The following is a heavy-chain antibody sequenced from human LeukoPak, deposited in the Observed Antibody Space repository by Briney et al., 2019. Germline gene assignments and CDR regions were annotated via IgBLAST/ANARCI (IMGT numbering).Heavy chain of an antibody. V-gene: IGHV7-4-1*02. Sequence: ASVKVSCKASGYTFTDYGTHWVRQAPGQGLEWMGWINTNTGNPTYAQGFTGRFVFSLDTSDNTAYLQISSLTAEDAAVYYCANIVGSGGYWGQGTLVTVSS. CDR2: INTNTGNP. J-gene: IGHJ4*02. CDR1: GYTFTDYG. D-gene: IGHD3-10*01. CDR3: ANIVGSGGY.